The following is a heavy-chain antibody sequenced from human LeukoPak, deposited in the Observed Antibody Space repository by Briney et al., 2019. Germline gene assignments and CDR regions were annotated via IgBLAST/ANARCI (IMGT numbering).Heavy chain of an antibody. V-gene: IGHV3-33*03. CDR1: GFTFHSYG. CDR3: AKSGRMVGYGKDAFDI. D-gene: IGHD3-10*01. Sequence: GGSLRLSCAASGFTFHSYGMHWVRQAPGKGLEWVAVIWFDGSNQYYADSVKGRFTISRDNSKDTLYLQINTLRGDDTAVYYCAKSGRMVGYGKDAFDIWGEGTMVAVSS. J-gene: IGHJ3*02. CDR2: IWFDGSNQ.